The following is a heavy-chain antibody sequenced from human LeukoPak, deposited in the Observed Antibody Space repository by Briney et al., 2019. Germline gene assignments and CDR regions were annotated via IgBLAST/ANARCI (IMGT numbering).Heavy chain of an antibody. D-gene: IGHD3-10*01. CDR1: GFTFSSYG. CDR2: ISGSGGST. Sequence: PGRSLRLSCAASGFTFSSYGMHWVRQAPGKGLEWVSAISGSGGSTYYADSVKDRFTISRDNSKNTLYLQMNSLRAEDTAVYYCANHPNYYGSGSYYNFGWGQGTLVTVSS. V-gene: IGHV3-23*01. J-gene: IGHJ4*02. CDR3: ANHPNYYGSGSYYNFG.